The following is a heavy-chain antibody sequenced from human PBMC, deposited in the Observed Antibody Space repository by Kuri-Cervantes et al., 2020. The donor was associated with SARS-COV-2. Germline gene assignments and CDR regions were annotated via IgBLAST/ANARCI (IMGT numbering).Heavy chain of an antibody. V-gene: IGHV3-30*02. CDR1: GFTFTNYG. D-gene: IGHD3-22*01. J-gene: IGHJ6*02. CDR2: TRSEGITK. CDR3: ARDIPKITLILIAIFKDSYAMDV. Sequence: GGSLRLSCAASGFTFTNYGMHWVRQAPGKGLEWVAFTRSEGITKYYGDPVGGRFTISRDNSKNTLYLQMNSLRPEDTAVYYCARDIPKITLILIAIFKDSYAMDVWGQGTTVTVSS.